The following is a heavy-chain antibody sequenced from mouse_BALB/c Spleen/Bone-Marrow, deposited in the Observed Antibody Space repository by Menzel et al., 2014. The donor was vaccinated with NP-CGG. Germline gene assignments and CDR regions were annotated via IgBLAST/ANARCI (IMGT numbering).Heavy chain of an antibody. CDR3: ARGGCYRSSWFAY. D-gene: IGHD1-1*01. Sequence: QVQLQQSGPELVKTGASVKMSCKASGYAFTDYVISWVKQRTGQGLEWIGEIYPGSGSTYYNEKFKGKATLTADKSSNTAYMQLSSLTSEDFAVYLCARGGCYRSSWFAYWGQATLVTVSA. V-gene: IGHV1-77*01. J-gene: IGHJ3*01. CDR1: GYAFTDYV. CDR2: IYPGSGST.